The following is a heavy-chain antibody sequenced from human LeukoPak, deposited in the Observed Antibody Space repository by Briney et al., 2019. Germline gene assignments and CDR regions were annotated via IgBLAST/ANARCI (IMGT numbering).Heavy chain of an antibody. J-gene: IGHJ4*02. V-gene: IGHV3-11*06. Sequence: DSVKGRFTISRDNAKNSLYLQMNSLRAEDTAVYYCARGGYSSGWPYWGQGTLVTVSS. CDR3: ARGGYSSGWPY. D-gene: IGHD6-19*01.